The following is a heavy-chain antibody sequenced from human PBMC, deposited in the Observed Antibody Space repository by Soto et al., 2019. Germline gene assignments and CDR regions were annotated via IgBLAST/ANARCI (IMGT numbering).Heavy chain of an antibody. CDR1: GFTFSSYA. J-gene: IGHJ6*02. CDR3: ARDHRDYYHYYGMDV. CDR2: ISYDGSNK. V-gene: IGHV3-30-3*01. D-gene: IGHD3-10*01. Sequence: GGSLRLSCAASGFTFSSYARHWVRQAPGKGLEWVAVISYDGSNKYYADSVKGRFTISRDNSKNTLYLQMNSLRAEDTAVYYCARDHRDYYHYYGMDVWGQGTTVTVYS.